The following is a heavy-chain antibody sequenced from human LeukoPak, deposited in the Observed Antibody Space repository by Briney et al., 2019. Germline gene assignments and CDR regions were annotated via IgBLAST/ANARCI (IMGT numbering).Heavy chain of an antibody. CDR3: ARESVRGPIADY. J-gene: IGHJ4*02. CDR2: ISYDGSNK. Sequence: GRSLRLSCAASGFTFSSYGMHWVRQAPGKGLEWVAVISYDGSNKYYADSVKGRFTISRDNSKNTLYLQMNSLRAEDTAVYYCARESVRGPIADYWGQGTLVTVSS. D-gene: IGHD3-10*01. V-gene: IGHV3-30*03. CDR1: GFTFSSYG.